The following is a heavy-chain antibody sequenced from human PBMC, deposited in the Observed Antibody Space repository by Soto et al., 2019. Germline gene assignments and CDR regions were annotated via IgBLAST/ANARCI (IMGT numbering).Heavy chain of an antibody. CDR3: ARVGGIAIFGVVTDPGAFDI. J-gene: IGHJ3*02. CDR2: TYYRSKWYN. D-gene: IGHD3-3*01. Sequence: SQTLSLTCAISGDSVSSNSAAWNWIRQSPSRGLEWLGRTYYRSKWYNDYAVSVKSRIVINPDTSKNQFSLQLNSVTPEDTAVYYCARVGGIAIFGVVTDPGAFDIWGQGTMVTVSS. CDR1: GDSVSSNSAA. V-gene: IGHV6-1*01.